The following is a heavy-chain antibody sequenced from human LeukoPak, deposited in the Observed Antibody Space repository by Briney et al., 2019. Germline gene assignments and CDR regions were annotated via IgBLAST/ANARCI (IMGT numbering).Heavy chain of an antibody. CDR2: ISSSSGYI. Sequence: GGSLRLSCATSGFTFSSYTMNWVRQAPGKGLEWVSSISSSSGYIFYGDLLKGRVTISRDNAKNSLSLQMNSLREDDTAVYYCVRGTQDDYIWGSYRHSWFDAWGQGTLVTVS. J-gene: IGHJ5*02. CDR1: GFTFSSYT. CDR3: VRGTQDDYIWGSYRHSWFDA. D-gene: IGHD3-16*02. V-gene: IGHV3-21*01.